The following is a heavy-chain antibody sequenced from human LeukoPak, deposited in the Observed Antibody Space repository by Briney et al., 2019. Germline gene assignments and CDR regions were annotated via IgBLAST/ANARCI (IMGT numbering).Heavy chain of an antibody. Sequence: GGSLRLSCAASRFTFSSYVMSWVRQAPGKGLEWVSSITGSGTGTFYADSVRGRFTISRDNSKKTVYLQMNSLRVEDTAVYYCANGGGGFWGQGTLVTVSS. CDR3: ANGGGGF. J-gene: IGHJ4*02. D-gene: IGHD3-16*01. V-gene: IGHV3-23*01. CDR2: ITGSGTGT. CDR1: RFTFSSYV.